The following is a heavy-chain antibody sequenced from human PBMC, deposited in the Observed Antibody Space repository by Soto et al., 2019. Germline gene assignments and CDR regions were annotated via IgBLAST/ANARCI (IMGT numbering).Heavy chain of an antibody. CDR3: ARATLDYDILTGYYGFDAFDI. V-gene: IGHV4-34*01. D-gene: IGHD3-9*01. CDR2: INHSGST. Sequence: SETLSLTCAVYGGSFSGYYWSWIRQPPGKGLEWIGEINHSGSTNYNPSLKSRVTISVDTSKNQFSLKLSSVTAADTAVYYCARATLDYDILTGYYGFDAFDIWGQGTMVNVSS. CDR1: GGSFSGYY. J-gene: IGHJ3*02.